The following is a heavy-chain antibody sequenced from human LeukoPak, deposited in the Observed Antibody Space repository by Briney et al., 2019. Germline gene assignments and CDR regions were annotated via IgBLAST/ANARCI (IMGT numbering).Heavy chain of an antibody. CDR2: ITGNGDIP. V-gene: IGHV3-64D*09. CDR3: ARRDDNSAYDY. Sequence: GESLKISCSASGFTFSYYIMHWVRQAPGKGLETVSAITGNGDIPYYGDSVKGRFTISRDNSKNTLYLQMSSLRTEDTAMYYCARRDDNSAYDYWGQGTLVTVSS. D-gene: IGHD5-24*01. J-gene: IGHJ4*02. CDR1: GFTFSYYI.